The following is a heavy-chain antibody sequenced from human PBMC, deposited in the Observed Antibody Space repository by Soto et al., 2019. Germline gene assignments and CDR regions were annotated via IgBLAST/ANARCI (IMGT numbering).Heavy chain of an antibody. Sequence: QVQLQESGPGLVKPSQTLSLTCTVSGVSISSGGYYWSWIRQHPGKGLEWIGYIYYSGSTYYNPTLKSRVTQSLATSKNRLSQKLSSVTAEDTAVYYCAREVREDYYDSSSRHGLDPWGQGNLVIVSS. CDR1: GVSISSGGYY. V-gene: IGHV4-31*03. CDR3: AREVREDYYDSSSRHGLDP. CDR2: IYYSGST. J-gene: IGHJ5*02. D-gene: IGHD3-22*01.